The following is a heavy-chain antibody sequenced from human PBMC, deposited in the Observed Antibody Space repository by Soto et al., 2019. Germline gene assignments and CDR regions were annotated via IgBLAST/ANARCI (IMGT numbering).Heavy chain of an antibody. CDR2: TSYDGSDK. D-gene: IGHD3-16*01. Sequence: QVQLVESGGGVVQPGSSLRVSCVGSGFTSRSYVIHWVRQAPGKGLEWVALTSYDGSDKYYDDSVRGRFTISRDNSRNTVDLQMDSLRLEDTALYYCARWGTTGGLDVWGQGTLVSVSS. CDR3: ARWGTTGGLDV. J-gene: IGHJ1*01. V-gene: IGHV3-33*05. CDR1: GFTSRSYV.